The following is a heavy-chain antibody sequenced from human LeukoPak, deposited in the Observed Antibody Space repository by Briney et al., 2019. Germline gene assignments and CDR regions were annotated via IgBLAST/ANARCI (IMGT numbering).Heavy chain of an antibody. CDR3: AGGDSSGWYFDL. D-gene: IGHD6-19*01. CDR2: INWSGSST. Sequence: GGSLRLSCAASGFTFSSYAMSWVRQAPGKGLEWVSGINWSGSSTGYADSVKGRFTISRDNAKNSLSLQMNSLRVDDTALYYCAGGDSSGWYFDLWGRGTLVTVSS. J-gene: IGHJ2*01. CDR1: GFTFSSYA. V-gene: IGHV3-20*04.